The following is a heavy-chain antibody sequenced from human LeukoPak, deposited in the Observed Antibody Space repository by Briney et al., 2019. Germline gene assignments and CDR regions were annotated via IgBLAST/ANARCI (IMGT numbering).Heavy chain of an antibody. CDR1: GFTFSSYG. CDR3: AKALHGSGLNLFDY. V-gene: IGHV3-30*02. J-gene: IGHJ4*02. CDR2: IRYDGSNK. D-gene: IGHD3-10*01. Sequence: GGSLRLSCAASGFTFSSYGMHWVRQASGKGLEWVAFIRYDGSNKYYADSVKGRFTISRDNSKNTLYLQVNSLRAEDTAVYYCAKALHGSGLNLFDYWGQGTLVTVSS.